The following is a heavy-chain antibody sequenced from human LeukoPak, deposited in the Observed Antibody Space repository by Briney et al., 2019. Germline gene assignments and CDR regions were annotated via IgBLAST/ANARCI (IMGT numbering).Heavy chain of an antibody. V-gene: IGHV4-31*03. D-gene: IGHD3-16*01. CDR1: GGSISSGGYY. CDR2: ISYTGTT. Sequence: PSETLSLTCTVSGGSISSGGYYWSWIRQYPGEGLEWIGYISYTGTTYYNPSLKSRVTISVDTSKNQFSLKLSSVTAADTAVYYCARVSGYVWGSYPNTRPGNWFDPWGQGTLVTVSS. J-gene: IGHJ5*02. CDR3: ARVSGYVWGSYPNTRPGNWFDP.